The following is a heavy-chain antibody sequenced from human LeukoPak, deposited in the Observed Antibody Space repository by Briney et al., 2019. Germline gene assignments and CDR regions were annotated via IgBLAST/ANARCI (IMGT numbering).Heavy chain of an antibody. CDR2: ISYDGSNK. Sequence: PGGSLRLSCAASGITLSSYDMHWVRQAPREGLEWVAVISYDGSNKDYADSVKGRFTISRDNSKNTLDLQMNSLRAEDTAVYYCAKDRGVWAFDIWGQGTMVTVSS. V-gene: IGHV3-30-3*01. D-gene: IGHD3-10*01. J-gene: IGHJ3*02. CDR3: AKDRGVWAFDI. CDR1: GITLSSYD.